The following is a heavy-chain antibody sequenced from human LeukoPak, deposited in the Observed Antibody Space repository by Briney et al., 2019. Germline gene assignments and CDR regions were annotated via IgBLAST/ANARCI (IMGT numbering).Heavy chain of an antibody. V-gene: IGHV3-53*01. CDR2: IYSGGST. Sequence: GGSLRLSCAASGFTVSTNYMSWVRQAPGKGLEWVSVIYSGGSTYYADSVKGRFTISRDNSKNTLYLQMNSLRAEDTAVYYCARGESSGWNDPPSYWGQGTLVTVSS. D-gene: IGHD6-19*01. J-gene: IGHJ4*02. CDR1: GFTVSTNY. CDR3: ARGESSGWNDPPSY.